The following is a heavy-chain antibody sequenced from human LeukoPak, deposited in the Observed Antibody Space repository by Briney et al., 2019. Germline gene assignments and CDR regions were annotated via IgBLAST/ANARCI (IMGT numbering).Heavy chain of an antibody. CDR1: GGSISSGSYY. D-gene: IGHD6-13*01. J-gene: IGHJ5*02. V-gene: IGHV4-61*02. CDR2: IYTSGST. CDR3: ARDRQYSSNWFDP. Sequence: PSETLSLTCTVSGGSISSGSYYWSWIRQPAGKGLEWIGRIYTSGSTNYNPSLKSRVTISVDTSKNQFSLKLSSVTAADTAVYYCARDRQYSSNWFDPWGQGILVTVSS.